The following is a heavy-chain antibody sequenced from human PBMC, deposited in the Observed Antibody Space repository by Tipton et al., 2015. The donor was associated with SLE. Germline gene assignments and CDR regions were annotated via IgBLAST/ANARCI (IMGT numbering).Heavy chain of an antibody. V-gene: IGHV4-34*01. J-gene: IGHJ4*02. D-gene: IGHD3/OR15-3a*01. CDR1: GGSFSGYY. CDR3: ARRDFWTGYFDY. Sequence: TLSLTCAVYGGSFSGYYWSWIRQPPGKGLEWIGEINHSGSTNYNPSLKSRVTLSVDTSKNQFSLKVNSVTAADTAVYYCARRDFWTGYFDYWGQGTLVTVSS. CDR2: INHSGST.